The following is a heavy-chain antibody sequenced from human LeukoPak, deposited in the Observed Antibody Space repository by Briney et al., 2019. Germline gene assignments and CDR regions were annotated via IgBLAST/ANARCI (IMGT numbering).Heavy chain of an antibody. CDR1: GGTFSSYA. V-gene: IGHV1-69*13. J-gene: IGHJ4*02. D-gene: IGHD3-22*01. Sequence: SVTVSCTASGGTFSSYAISWVRQAPGQGLEWMGGIIPIFGTANYAQKFQGRVTITADESTSTAYMELSSLRSEDTAVYYCARDKGSSGYYEGFDYWGQGTLVTVSS. CDR3: ARDKGSSGYYEGFDY. CDR2: IIPIFGTA.